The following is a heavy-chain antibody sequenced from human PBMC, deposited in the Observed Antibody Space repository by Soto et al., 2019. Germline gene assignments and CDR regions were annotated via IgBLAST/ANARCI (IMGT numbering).Heavy chain of an antibody. J-gene: IGHJ6*02. CDR1: GFTFSSYA. D-gene: IGHD3-3*01. Sequence: GGSLRLSCAASGFTFSSYAMSWVRQAPGKGLEWVSAISGSGGSTYYADSVKGRFTISRDNSKNTLYLQMNSLRAEDTAVYYCAKMPAGGVTIIGGVIYKGMDVWGQGTTVTVSS. V-gene: IGHV3-23*01. CDR2: ISGSGGST. CDR3: AKMPAGGVTIIGGVIYKGMDV.